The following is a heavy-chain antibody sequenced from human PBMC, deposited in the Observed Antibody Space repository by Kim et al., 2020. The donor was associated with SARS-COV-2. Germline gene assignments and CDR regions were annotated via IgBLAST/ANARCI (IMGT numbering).Heavy chain of an antibody. D-gene: IGHD1-26*01. Sequence: ASVKVSCKASGYTFTFYGITWVRQAPGRGLEWMGWTSSYNGNTQYAQKFQDRVTLTIDTSTTTAFMELTSLTSHDTAVYYCARLKDRGRYYMGWFDFWG. CDR1: GYTFTFYG. V-gene: IGHV1-18*04. CDR2: TSSYNGNT. J-gene: IGHJ5*01. CDR3: ARLKDRGRYYMGWFDF.